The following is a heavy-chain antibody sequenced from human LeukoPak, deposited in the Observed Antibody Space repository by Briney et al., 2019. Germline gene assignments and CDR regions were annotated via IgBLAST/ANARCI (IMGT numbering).Heavy chain of an antibody. D-gene: IGHD1-26*01. CDR3: ARVRGSGSYCDY. J-gene: IGHJ4*02. CDR1: GGSISSYY. CDR2: IYYSGST. Sequence: PSETLSLTCTVSGGSISSYYWSWIRQPPGKGLEWIGYIYYSGSTNYNPSLKSRVTISVDTSKNQFSLKLSSVTAADTAVYYCARVRGSGSYCDYWGQGTLVTVSS. V-gene: IGHV4-59*01.